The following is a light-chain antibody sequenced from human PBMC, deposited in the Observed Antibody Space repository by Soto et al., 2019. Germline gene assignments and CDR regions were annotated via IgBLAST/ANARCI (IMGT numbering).Light chain of an antibody. J-gene: IGKJ1*01. Sequence: DIQMTQSPSTLSGSVGDRATITCRASQTIINWLAWYQQKPGKAPKLLIYKASTLEGEVPSRFSGSGSETEFTLTINSLQPDDSATYYCQQYHTYWWTFGQGTKVDIK. V-gene: IGKV1-5*03. CDR1: QTIINW. CDR2: KAS. CDR3: QQYHTYWWT.